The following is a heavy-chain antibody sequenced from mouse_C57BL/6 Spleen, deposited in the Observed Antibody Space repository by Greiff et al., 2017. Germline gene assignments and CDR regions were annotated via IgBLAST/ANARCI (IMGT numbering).Heavy chain of an antibody. J-gene: IGHJ2*01. Sequence: EVMLVESGGGLVKPGGSLKLSCAASGFTFSSYTMSWVRQTPEKRLEWVATISGGGGNTYYPDSVKGRFTISRDNAKNTLYLQMSSLRSEDTALYYCASYDVSREFGYWGQGTTLTVSS. CDR2: ISGGGGNT. V-gene: IGHV5-9*01. CDR1: GFTFSSYT. CDR3: ASYDVSREFGY. D-gene: IGHD2-12*01.